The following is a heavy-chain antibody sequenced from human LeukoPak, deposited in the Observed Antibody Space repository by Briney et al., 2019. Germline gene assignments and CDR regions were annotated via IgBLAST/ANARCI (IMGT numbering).Heavy chain of an antibody. J-gene: IGHJ4*02. V-gene: IGHV4-59*01. D-gene: IGHD2-2*01. CDR3: ARTYCSSTSCYPSY. CDR2: IYYSGST. Sequence: SETLSLTCTVSGVSISSYYWSWIRQPPGKGLEWIGYIYYSGSTNYNPSLKSRVTISVDTSKNQFSLKLSSVTAADTAVYYCARTYCSSTSCYPSYWGQGTLVTVSS. CDR1: GVSISSYY.